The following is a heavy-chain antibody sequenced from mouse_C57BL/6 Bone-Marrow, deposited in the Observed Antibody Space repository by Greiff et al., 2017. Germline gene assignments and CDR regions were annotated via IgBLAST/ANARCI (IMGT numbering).Heavy chain of an antibody. Sequence: VHVKQSGAELVRPGASVKLSCTASGFNIKDYYMHWVKQRPEHGLEWIGRIDPEDGDTEYAPKFQGKATMTADTYSNTAYLQLSSLTSEDTAVYYCTTKDYYGRFDYWGQGTTLTVSS. D-gene: IGHD1-1*01. V-gene: IGHV14-1*01. CDR1: GFNIKDYY. CDR3: TTKDYYGRFDY. J-gene: IGHJ2*01. CDR2: IDPEDGDT.